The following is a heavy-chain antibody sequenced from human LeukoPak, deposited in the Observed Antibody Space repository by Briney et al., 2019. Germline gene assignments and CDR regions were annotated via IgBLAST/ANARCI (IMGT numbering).Heavy chain of an antibody. CDR1: GFTFSNYW. V-gene: IGHV3-74*01. Sequence: GGSLRLSCAASGFTFSNYWMHWVRHAPGKGLVWVSRINSDGSSTNYADSVKGRFTISRDNAKNTLYLQMNSLRAEDTAVYYCARDPHGYWWFDHWGQGTLVTVSS. CDR3: ARDPHGYWWFDH. J-gene: IGHJ5*02. CDR2: INSDGSST. D-gene: IGHD5-18*01.